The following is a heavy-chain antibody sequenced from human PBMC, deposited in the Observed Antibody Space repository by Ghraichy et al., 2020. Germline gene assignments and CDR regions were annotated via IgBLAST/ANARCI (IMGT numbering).Heavy chain of an antibody. CDR3: AREQSKMEGDAFDI. J-gene: IGHJ3*02. CDR2: IKQDGSEK. CDR1: GFTFSSYW. Sequence: GSLRLSCAASGFTFSSYWMSWVRQAPGKGLEWVANIKQDGSEKYYVDSVKGRFTISRDNAKNSLYLQMNSLRAEDTAVYYCAREQSKMEGDAFDIWGQGTMVTVSS. V-gene: IGHV3-7*01. D-gene: IGHD5-24*01.